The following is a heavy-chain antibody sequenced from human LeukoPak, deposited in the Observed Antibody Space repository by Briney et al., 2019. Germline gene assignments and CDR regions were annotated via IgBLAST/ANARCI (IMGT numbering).Heavy chain of an antibody. Sequence: PSETLSLTCTVSGGSIRSSSYYWGWIRQPPGKGLEWIGSIYYSGSTYYNPSLKSRVTISVDTSKNQFSLKLSSVTAADTAVYYCAPLLKDYYDSSGPLLDYWGQGTLVTVSS. V-gene: IGHV4-39*01. CDR2: IYYSGST. CDR3: APLLKDYYDSSGPLLDY. J-gene: IGHJ4*02. CDR1: GGSIRSSSYY. D-gene: IGHD3-22*01.